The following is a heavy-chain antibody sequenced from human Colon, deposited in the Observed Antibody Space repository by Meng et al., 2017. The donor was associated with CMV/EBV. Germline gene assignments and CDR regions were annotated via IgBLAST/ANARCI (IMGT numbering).Heavy chain of an antibody. V-gene: IGHV3-9*01. J-gene: IGHJ4*02. Sequence: SLKISCAASGFTFDDYAMHWVRQAPGKGLEWVSGISWNSGSIGYADSVKGRFTISRDNAKNSSYLQMDSLRVEDTAVYYCARVDDYYDSSGYYQSFDYWGQGTLVTVSS. D-gene: IGHD3-22*01. CDR1: GFTFDDYA. CDR3: ARVDDYYDSSGYYQSFDY. CDR2: ISWNSGSI.